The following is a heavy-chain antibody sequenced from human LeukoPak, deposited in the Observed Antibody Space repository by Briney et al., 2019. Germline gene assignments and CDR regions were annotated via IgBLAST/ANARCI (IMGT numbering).Heavy chain of an antibody. CDR1: GFTFSSYE. CDR2: ISSSGSTI. D-gene: IGHD3-16*02. CDR3: GGGGGGAYYDYVWGSYRYLFDY. J-gene: IGHJ4*02. Sequence: PGGSLRLSCAASGFTFSSYEMNWVRQAPGKGLEWVSYISSSGSTIYYADSVKGRFTISRDNAKNSLYLQMNSLRAEDTAVYYWGGGGGGAYYDYVWGSYRYLFDYWGQGTLVTVSS. V-gene: IGHV3-48*03.